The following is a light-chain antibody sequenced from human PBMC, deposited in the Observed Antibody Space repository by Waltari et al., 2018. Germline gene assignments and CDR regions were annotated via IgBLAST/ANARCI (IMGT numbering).Light chain of an antibody. Sequence: QSALTQPASVSGSPGQSITISCTGTSSDVGGYNYVSWYQQHPGKAPKLIIYDVSKRPSGVSNRFSGSTSCNTASLTISGLQAEDEADFYCSSYTSSSTLLFGGGTKLTVL. J-gene: IGLJ3*02. CDR2: DVS. V-gene: IGLV2-14*01. CDR3: SSYTSSSTLL. CDR1: SSDVGGYNY.